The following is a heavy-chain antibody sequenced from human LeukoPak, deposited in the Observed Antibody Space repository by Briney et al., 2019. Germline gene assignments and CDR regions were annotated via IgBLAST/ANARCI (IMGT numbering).Heavy chain of an antibody. D-gene: IGHD6-13*01. CDR2: ISYDGTNS. V-gene: IGHV3-30*18. CDR3: TKGGYSNSWYGDY. J-gene: IGHJ4*02. Sequence: GGSLRLSCAASGFTFSRYGMHWVRQAPGKGLEWVAGISYDGTNSYYADSVKGRFTISRDNSKSTLYLEINNLRPEDTAVYYCTKGGYSNSWYGDYWGQGTLVTVSS. CDR1: GFTFSRYG.